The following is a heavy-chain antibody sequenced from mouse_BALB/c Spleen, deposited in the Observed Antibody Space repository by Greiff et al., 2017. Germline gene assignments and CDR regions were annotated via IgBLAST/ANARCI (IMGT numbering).Heavy chain of an antibody. V-gene: IGHV1-69*02. CDR2: IDPSDSYT. J-gene: IGHJ1*01. Sequence: QVQLKQSGAELVKPGASVKLSCKASGYTFTSYWMHWVKQRPGQGLEWIGEIDPSDSYTNYNQKFKGKATLTVDKSSSTAYMQLSSLTSEDSAVYYCARYYRYEYFDVWGAGTTVTVSS. CDR1: GYTFTSYW. D-gene: IGHD2-14*01. CDR3: ARYYRYEYFDV.